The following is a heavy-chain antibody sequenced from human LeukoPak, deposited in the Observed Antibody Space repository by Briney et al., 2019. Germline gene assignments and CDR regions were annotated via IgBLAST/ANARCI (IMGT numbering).Heavy chain of an antibody. V-gene: IGHV3-66*02. CDR2: IYSGGST. Sequence: GGSLRLSCAASGFTVSSNYMSWVRQAPGKGLEWDSVIYSGGSTYYADSVKGRFTISRDNSKNTLYLQMNSLRAEDTAVYYCATYSGSYLGDAFDIWGQGTMVTVSS. D-gene: IGHD1-26*01. CDR3: ATYSGSYLGDAFDI. J-gene: IGHJ3*02. CDR1: GFTVSSNY.